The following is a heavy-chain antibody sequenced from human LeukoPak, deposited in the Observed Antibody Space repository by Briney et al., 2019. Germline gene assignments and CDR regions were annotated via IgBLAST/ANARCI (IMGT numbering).Heavy chain of an antibody. D-gene: IGHD1-26*01. CDR2: IYTSGST. Sequence: SETLSLTCTVSGGSISSGSYYWSWIRQPAGKGLEWIGRIYTSGSTNYNPSLKSRVTISVDTSKNQFSLKLSSVTAADTAVYYCAHGSYPDALNIWGQGTMVTVSS. J-gene: IGHJ3*02. CDR3: AHGSYPDALNI. CDR1: GGSISSGSYY. V-gene: IGHV4-61*02.